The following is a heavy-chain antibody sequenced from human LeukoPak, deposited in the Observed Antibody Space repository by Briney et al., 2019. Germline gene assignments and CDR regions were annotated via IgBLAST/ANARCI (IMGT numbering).Heavy chain of an antibody. CDR2: ISSSSSTI. CDR1: GFTFSSYS. V-gene: IGHV3-48*01. CDR3: ASEVDDFWSGYYVS. Sequence: GGSLRLSCAASGFTFSSYSMNWVRQAPGKGLEWVSYISSSSSTIYYADSVKGRFTISRDNAKNSLYLQMNSLRAEDTAVYYCASEVDDFWSGYYVSWGQGTLVTVSS. D-gene: IGHD3-3*01. J-gene: IGHJ5*02.